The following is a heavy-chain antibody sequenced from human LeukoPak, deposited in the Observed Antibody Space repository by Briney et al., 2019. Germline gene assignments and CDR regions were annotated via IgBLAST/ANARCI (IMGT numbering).Heavy chain of an antibody. CDR1: GYTFIDYH. Sequence: ASVKVSCKTSGYTFIDYHMHWVRQAPGQGLEWMGWINANSGGTNYAQKFQGRVTMTRDTSISTAYMELSRLRSGDTALYYCARQYQQSGGDVFDIWGQGTMVTVSS. J-gene: IGHJ3*02. CDR3: ARQYQQSGGDVFDI. V-gene: IGHV1-2*02. D-gene: IGHD2-2*01. CDR2: INANSGGT.